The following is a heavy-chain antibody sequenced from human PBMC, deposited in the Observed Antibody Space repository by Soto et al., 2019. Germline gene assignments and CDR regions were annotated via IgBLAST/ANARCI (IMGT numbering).Heavy chain of an antibody. J-gene: IGHJ6*02. CDR3: ARGGSGGIVVVPAVLADYYYGMDV. D-gene: IGHD2-2*01. V-gene: IGHV1-2*04. Sequence: ASVKVSCKASGGTFSSYAISWVRQAPGQGLEWMGWINPNSGGTNYAQKFQGWVTMTRDTSISTAYMELSRLRSDDTAVYYCARGGSGGIVVVPAVLADYYYGMDVWGQGTTVTVSS. CDR1: GGTFSSYA. CDR2: INPNSGGT.